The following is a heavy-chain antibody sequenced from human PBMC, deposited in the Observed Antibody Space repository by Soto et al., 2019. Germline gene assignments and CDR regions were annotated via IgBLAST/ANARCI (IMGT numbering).Heavy chain of an antibody. D-gene: IGHD6-19*01. J-gene: IGHJ4*02. Sequence: EVQLVESGGGLVKPGGSLRLSCAASGFTFSSYSMNWVRQAPGKGLEWVSSISSSSSYIYYADSVKGRFTISRDNAKNSLYLQMNSLRAEDTAVYYCARDLRDIAVAEGGVFDYWGQGTLVTVSS. CDR3: ARDLRDIAVAEGGVFDY. CDR1: GFTFSSYS. CDR2: ISSSSSYI. V-gene: IGHV3-21*01.